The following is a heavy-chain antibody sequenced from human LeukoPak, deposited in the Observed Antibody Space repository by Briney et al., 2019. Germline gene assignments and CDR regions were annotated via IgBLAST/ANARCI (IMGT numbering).Heavy chain of an antibody. Sequence: GGSLRLSCAASGFSLSDYYMTWVRQAPGKGLEWISYVGNGGSILMLYADSVKGRFTVVRDYAKNSMYLQMNSLRAEDTAIYYCARDKTNKGHDCWGQGTQVTVSS. J-gene: IGHJ4*02. CDR1: GFSLSDYY. CDR2: VGNGGSILM. CDR3: ARDKTNKGHDC. D-gene: IGHD1-14*01. V-gene: IGHV3-11*01.